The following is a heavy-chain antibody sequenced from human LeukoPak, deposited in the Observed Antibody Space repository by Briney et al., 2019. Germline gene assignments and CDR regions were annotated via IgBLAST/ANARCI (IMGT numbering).Heavy chain of an antibody. Sequence: ASVKVSCKASGYTFTGYYVYWVRQAPGQGLEWMGWINPNGGGTNYAQRFQGRVTMTGDTSISTAYMELSRLTSDDTGVYYCARDPYYTDAFDIWGPGTKVIVSS. V-gene: IGHV1-2*02. D-gene: IGHD3-10*01. CDR1: GYTFTGYY. CDR2: INPNGGGT. J-gene: IGHJ3*02. CDR3: ARDPYYTDAFDI.